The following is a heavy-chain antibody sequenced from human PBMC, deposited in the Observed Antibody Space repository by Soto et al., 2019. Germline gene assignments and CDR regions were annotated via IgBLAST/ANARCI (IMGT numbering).Heavy chain of an antibody. CDR2: AYWNDDK. V-gene: IGHV2-5*01. Sequence: GVFWIRQPPGKTLEWLALAYWNDDKHYSPSLKTRLTITKDTSKNQVVLTMNHMDLVDTAAYYCAYSFSGKYLHTYLSSGLDV. CDR3: AYSFSGKYLHTYLSSGLDV. J-gene: IGHJ6*01. CDR1: G. D-gene: IGHD3-10*01.